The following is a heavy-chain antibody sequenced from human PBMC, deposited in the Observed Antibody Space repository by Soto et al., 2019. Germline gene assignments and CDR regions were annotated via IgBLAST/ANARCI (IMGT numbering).Heavy chain of an antibody. D-gene: IGHD3-10*01. J-gene: IGHJ5*02. CDR1: GYTFTSYG. CDR2: ISAYNGNT. Sequence: ASVKVSCKASGYTFTSYGISWVRQAPGQGLEWMGWISAYNGNTNYAQKLQGRVTMTTDTSTSTAYMELRSLRSDDTAVYYCARAPTTMVRGVIHNWFDPWGQGTLVTVS. V-gene: IGHV1-18*01. CDR3: ARAPTTMVRGVIHNWFDP.